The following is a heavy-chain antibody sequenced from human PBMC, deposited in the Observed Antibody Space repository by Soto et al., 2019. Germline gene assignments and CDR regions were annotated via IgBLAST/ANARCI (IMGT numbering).Heavy chain of an antibody. D-gene: IGHD3-22*01. CDR3: ARVGKYYDSSGYYRY. CDR2: INPRGGRT. Sequence: SVKVSCNASGYTFTCCYMHWVRQAPGQGLEWMGIINPRGGRTSYAQKFQGRVTMTRDTSTSTVYMELSSLRSEDTAVYYCARVGKYYDSSGYYRYWGQGTLVTVSS. CDR1: GYTFTCCY. V-gene: IGHV1-46*01. J-gene: IGHJ4*02.